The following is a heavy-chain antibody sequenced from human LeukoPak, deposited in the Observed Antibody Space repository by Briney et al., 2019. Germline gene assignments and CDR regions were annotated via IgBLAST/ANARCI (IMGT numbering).Heavy chain of an antibody. V-gene: IGHV4-30-2*01. D-gene: IGHD5-18*01. CDR3: ARGGSNYGFNAFDV. J-gene: IGHJ3*01. Sequence: PSQTLSLTCTVSGGSVSSGGYCWTWIRQPPGEGLEWIGYNYHSGSTHYNPSLKSRVTISVDKSKNQFSLKLISVTAADTAVYYCARGGSNYGFNAFDVWGRGTMVTVSS. CDR2: NYHSGST. CDR1: GGSVSSGGYC.